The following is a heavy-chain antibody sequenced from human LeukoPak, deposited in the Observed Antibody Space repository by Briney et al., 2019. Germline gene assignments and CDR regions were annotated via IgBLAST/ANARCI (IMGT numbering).Heavy chain of an antibody. J-gene: IGHJ4*02. V-gene: IGHV3-21*01. CDR3: ARAVAGWVDY. CDR2: ISSSSSYI. Sequence: KPGESLTLSCAASGFTFSSYSMNWVRQAPGKGLEWVSSISSSSSYIYYADSVKGRFTISRDNAKNSLYLQMNSLRAEDTAVYYCARAVAGWVDYWGQGTLVTVSS. D-gene: IGHD6-19*01. CDR1: GFTFSSYS.